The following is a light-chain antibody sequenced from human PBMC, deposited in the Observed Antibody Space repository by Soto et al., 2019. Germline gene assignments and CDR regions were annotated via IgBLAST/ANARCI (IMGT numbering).Light chain of an antibody. Sequence: EIVMTQSPATLSVSPGERATVSCRASQSVSSNLAWYQQKPGQAPRLLIYGASTRATGIPARFSGSGSGTEFTLTISSLQSEDYAVYYCHQYNNWPPWMFGQGTKVDVK. J-gene: IGKJ1*01. V-gene: IGKV3-15*01. CDR1: QSVSSN. CDR3: HQYNNWPPWM. CDR2: GAS.